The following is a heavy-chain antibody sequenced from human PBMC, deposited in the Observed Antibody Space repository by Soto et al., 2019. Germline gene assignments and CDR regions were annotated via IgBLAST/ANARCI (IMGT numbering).Heavy chain of an antibody. CDR3: ARHPTGLWFGDGPDY. D-gene: IGHD3-10*01. Sequence: SETLSLTCDVSGDTLSTGGYTRAWIRQPPGKALEWIGHTYHSGSTNYNPSLKSRVTISLDTSKNQYSLKLSAVTAADTAVYYCARHPTGLWFGDGPDYWGQGTLVTVSS. CDR1: GDTLSTGGYT. V-gene: IGHV4-30-2*03. J-gene: IGHJ4*02. CDR2: TYHSGST.